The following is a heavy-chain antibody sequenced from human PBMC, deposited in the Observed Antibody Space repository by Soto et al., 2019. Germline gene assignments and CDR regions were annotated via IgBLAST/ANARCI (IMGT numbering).Heavy chain of an antibody. V-gene: IGHV3-30-3*01. J-gene: IGHJ4*02. CDR1: AFTFSRYA. CDR3: AGGLRNYDFWSGNYY. Sequence: PGGSLRLSCEVSAFTFSRYAMHWVRQAPGKGLEWVAVISYDGGNKYYGDSVKGRFTIFGDNSKNTLFLQMNSLRVEDTAVYYCAGGLRNYDFWSGNYYWGQGTLVTVS. D-gene: IGHD3-3*01. CDR2: ISYDGGNK.